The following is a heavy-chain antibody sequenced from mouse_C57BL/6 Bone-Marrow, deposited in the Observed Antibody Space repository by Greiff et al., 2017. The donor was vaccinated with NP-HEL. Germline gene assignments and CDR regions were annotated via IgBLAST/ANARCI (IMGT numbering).Heavy chain of an antibody. V-gene: IGHV1-64*01. CDR1: GYTFTSYW. Sequence: QVQLQQPGAELVKPGASVKLSCKASGYTFTSYWMHWVKQRPGQGLEWIGMIHPNSGSTNYNEKFKSKATLTVDKSSSTAYMQLSSLTSEDSAVYYSARKLRYLRYFDVWGTGTTVTVSS. CDR2: IHPNSGST. D-gene: IGHD1-1*01. CDR3: ARKLRYLRYFDV. J-gene: IGHJ1*03.